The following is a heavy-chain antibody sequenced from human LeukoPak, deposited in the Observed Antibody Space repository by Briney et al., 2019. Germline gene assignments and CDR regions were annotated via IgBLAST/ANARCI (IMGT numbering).Heavy chain of an antibody. CDR2: ISYDGSNK. CDR1: GFTFSSYG. CDR3: AQGGADYYYYYGMDV. Sequence: GGSLRLSCAASGFTFSSYGMHWVRQAPGKGLEWVAVISYDGSNKYYADSVKGRFTISRDNSKNTLYLRMNSLRAEDTAVYYCAQGGADYYYYYGMDVWGQGTTVTVSS. J-gene: IGHJ6*02. V-gene: IGHV3-30*03. D-gene: IGHD3-16*01.